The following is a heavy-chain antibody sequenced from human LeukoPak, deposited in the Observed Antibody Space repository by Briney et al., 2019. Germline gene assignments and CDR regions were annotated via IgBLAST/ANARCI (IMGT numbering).Heavy chain of an antibody. J-gene: IGHJ3*02. CDR1: RFTFNSYG. CDR3: AKDLEYYNSLACDI. V-gene: IGHV3-23*01. D-gene: IGHD3-3*01. Sequence: GGSLRLFCAASRFTFNSYGVNWVRQAPGKGLEWVSGISGNGDTRYYADSVKGRFTISRDNSKNTLFMQMNSLTAEDTAMYYCAKDLEYYNSLACDIWGQGTMVTISS. CDR2: ISGNGDTR.